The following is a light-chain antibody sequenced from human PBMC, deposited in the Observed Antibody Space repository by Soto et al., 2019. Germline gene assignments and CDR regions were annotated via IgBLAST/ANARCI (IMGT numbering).Light chain of an antibody. J-gene: IGKJ1*01. CDR3: QHYDSFSWT. Sequence: EIVLPQSPASLSLSPGARATLSCRASQSVSSYLAWYQQKPGQAPRLLIYDASNRATGIPARFSGSGSGTEFTLTISSLQPDDFATYYCQHYDSFSWTFGQGTKVDIK. CDR1: QSVSSY. V-gene: IGKV3-11*01. CDR2: DAS.